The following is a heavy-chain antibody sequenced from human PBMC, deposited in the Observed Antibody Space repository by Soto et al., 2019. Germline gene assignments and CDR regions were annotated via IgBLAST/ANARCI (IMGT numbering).Heavy chain of an antibody. CDR2: ISFDGRNT. CDR1: GFTFSGSA. V-gene: IGHV3-30*04. J-gene: IGHJ4*02. CDR3: ARVHSSSYHYFDY. D-gene: IGHD6-13*01. Sequence: GGSLRLSCAASGFTFSGSAMHWVRQAPGKGLEWVVVISFDGRNTYYADSVKGRFTISRDNSKNTLYLQMTSLRAEDTAVYYCARVHSSSYHYFDYWGQGTLVSVSS.